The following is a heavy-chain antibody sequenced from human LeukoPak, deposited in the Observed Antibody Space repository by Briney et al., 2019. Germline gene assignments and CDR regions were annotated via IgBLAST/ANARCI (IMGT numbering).Heavy chain of an antibody. D-gene: IGHD3-3*01. CDR1: DTFTSYG. V-gene: IGHV1-18*01. CDR3: ARAGVLNYDFWSGYYSYNWFDP. CDR2: ISAYNGNT. J-gene: IGHJ5*02. Sequence: ASVKVSCKASDTFTSYGISWVRQAPGQGLEWMGWISAYNGNTNYAQKFQGRVTMTRNTSISTAYMELSSLRSEDTAVYYCARAGVLNYDFWSGYYSYNWFDPWGQGTLVTVSS.